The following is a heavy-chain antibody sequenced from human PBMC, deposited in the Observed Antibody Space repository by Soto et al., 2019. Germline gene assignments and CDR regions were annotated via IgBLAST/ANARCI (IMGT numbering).Heavy chain of an antibody. Sequence: QVQLVESGGGVVQPGRSLRLSCAASGFSFNSFAMHWVRQAPGKGLEWVAVISYDGSNKYYADSVKGRFTISRDNSKNTLALQMNSLRDDDTAVYYCAREPRYCRGGSCSITGDAYDIWGQGTLVTVSS. V-gene: IGHV3-30-3*01. D-gene: IGHD2-15*01. CDR3: AREPRYCRGGSCSITGDAYDI. CDR1: GFSFNSFA. J-gene: IGHJ3*02. CDR2: ISYDGSNK.